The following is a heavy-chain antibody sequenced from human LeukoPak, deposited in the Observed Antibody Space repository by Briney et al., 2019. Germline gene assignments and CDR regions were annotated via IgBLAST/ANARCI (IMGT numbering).Heavy chain of an antibody. J-gene: IGHJ4*02. CDR1: GYTFTSYD. V-gene: IGHV1-8*03. Sequence: ASVKFSCKASGYTFTSYDINWVRQATGQGLEWMGWMNPNSGNTGYAQKFQGRVTITRNTSISTAYMELSSLRSEDTAVYYCAIKTYYYDSSGYYLDYWGQGTLVTVSS. CDR2: MNPNSGNT. CDR3: AIKTYYYDSSGYYLDY. D-gene: IGHD3-22*01.